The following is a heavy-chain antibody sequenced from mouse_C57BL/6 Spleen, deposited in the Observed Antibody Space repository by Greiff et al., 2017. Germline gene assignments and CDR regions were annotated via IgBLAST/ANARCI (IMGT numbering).Heavy chain of an antibody. Sequence: EVMLVESGGGLVKPGGSLKLSCAASGFTFSDYGMHWVRQAPEKGLEWVAYISSGSSTIYYADTVKGRFTISRDNAKNTLFLQRTSLRSEDTAMYYCAKRGDYDYDGDFDYWGQGTTLTVSS. CDR2: ISSGSSTI. CDR1: GFTFSDYG. CDR3: AKRGDYDYDGDFDY. D-gene: IGHD2-4*01. V-gene: IGHV5-17*01. J-gene: IGHJ2*01.